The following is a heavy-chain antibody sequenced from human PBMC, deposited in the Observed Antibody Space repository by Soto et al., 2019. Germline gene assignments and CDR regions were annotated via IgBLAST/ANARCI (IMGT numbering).Heavy chain of an antibody. CDR2: TRNKANSYTT. Sequence: EVQLVESGGGLVQPGGSLRLSCAASGFTFSDHYMDWVRQAPGKGLEWVGRTRNKANSYTTEYAASVKGRFTISRDDSKNSLYLQMNSLKTEDTDVYYCARALADGASYFDYLGQGTLVTVSS. D-gene: IGHD4-17*01. J-gene: IGHJ4*02. V-gene: IGHV3-72*01. CDR3: ARALADGASYFDY. CDR1: GFTFSDHY.